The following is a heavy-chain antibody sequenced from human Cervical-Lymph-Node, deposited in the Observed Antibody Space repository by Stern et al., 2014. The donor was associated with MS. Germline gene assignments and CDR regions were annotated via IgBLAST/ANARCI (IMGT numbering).Heavy chain of an antibody. CDR3: ARDGPQVGAGSFDI. Sequence: QVQPVESRPGLVKPSQPLPLTCTVSGGSISSDGDCWNWIRQLPAKRLKXIWYISYSGNTYNNPSLKSRVTISVDTSKNQFSLKLSSVTAADTAVYYCARDGPQVGAGSFDIWGRGTMVTVSS. D-gene: IGHD1-26*01. V-gene: IGHV4-31*03. J-gene: IGHJ3*02. CDR1: GGSISSDGDC. CDR2: ISYSGNT.